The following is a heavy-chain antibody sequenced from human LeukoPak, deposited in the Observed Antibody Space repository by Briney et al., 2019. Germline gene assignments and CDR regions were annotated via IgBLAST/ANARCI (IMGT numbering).Heavy chain of an antibody. J-gene: IGHJ4*02. D-gene: IGHD1-7*01. CDR3: ARGNLGATPFDY. CDR1: GGSISSYY. Sequence: SETLSLTCTVSGGSISSYYWGWIRQPPGKGLEWIGYIYYSGSTNYNTSLKSRVTISVDTSKNQFSLKLSSVTAADTAVYYCARGNLGATPFDYWGQGTLVTVSS. CDR2: IYYSGST. V-gene: IGHV4-59*01.